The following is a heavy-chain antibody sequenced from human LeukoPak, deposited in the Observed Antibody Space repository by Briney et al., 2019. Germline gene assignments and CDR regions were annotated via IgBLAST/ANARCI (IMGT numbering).Heavy chain of an antibody. Sequence: GSLRLSCAASGFTFSSYSMNWVRQAPGKGLEWVSSISSSRNYIYYADSVKGRFTISRDNSRNTLYLQMNSLRPDDTAVYHCARDWGYYGSGSYIFDYWGQGTLLTVSS. V-gene: IGHV3-21*01. CDR1: GFTFSSYS. CDR2: ISSSRNYI. J-gene: IGHJ4*02. D-gene: IGHD3-10*01. CDR3: ARDWGYYGSGSYIFDY.